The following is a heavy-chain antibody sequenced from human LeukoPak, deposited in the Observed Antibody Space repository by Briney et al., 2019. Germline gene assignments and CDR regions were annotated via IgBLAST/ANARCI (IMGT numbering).Heavy chain of an antibody. D-gene: IGHD3-10*01. CDR2: ISSSGSTI. CDR3: ARGAVLLWFGESAGDAFDI. V-gene: IGHV3-11*01. J-gene: IGHJ3*02. Sequence: GGSLRLSCAASGFTFSDYYMSWIRKAPGKGLEWVSYISSSGSTIYYADSVKGRFTISRDNAKNSLYLQMNSLRAEDTAVYYCARGAVLLWFGESAGDAFDIWSQGTMVTVSS. CDR1: GFTFSDYY.